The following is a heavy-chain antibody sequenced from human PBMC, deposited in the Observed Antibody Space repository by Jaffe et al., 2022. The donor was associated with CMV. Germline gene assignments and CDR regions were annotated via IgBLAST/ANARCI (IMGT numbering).Heavy chain of an antibody. CDR2: IKQDGSAK. CDR1: GFTFSNYW. V-gene: IGHV3-7*01. Sequence: EVQLVESGGGLVQPGGSLRLSCAASGFTFSNYWMTWVRQAPGKGLEWVANIKQDGSAKFYVDSVKGRFTISRDNAKNSLFLQMNSLRAEDTAVYYCARVYDFGEEHDAFDIWGQGTMVTVSS. D-gene: IGHD4-17*01. CDR3: ARVYDFGEEHDAFDI. J-gene: IGHJ3*02.